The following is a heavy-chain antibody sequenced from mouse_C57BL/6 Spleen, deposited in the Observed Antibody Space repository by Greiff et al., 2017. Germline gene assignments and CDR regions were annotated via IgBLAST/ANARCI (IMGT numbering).Heavy chain of an antibody. CDR3: ARHLVYYLDY. J-gene: IGHJ2*01. CDR1: GFTFSSYG. D-gene: IGHD1-1*02. CDR2: ISRGGSYT. V-gene: IGHV5-6*01. Sequence: DVQLQESGGDLVKPGGSLKLSCAASGFTFSSYGMSWVRQTPGKRLEWVATISRGGSYTYYPDSVKGRFTISRDNAKNTLYLQMSSLKSEDTAMYYCARHLVYYLDYWGKGTTVTVSS.